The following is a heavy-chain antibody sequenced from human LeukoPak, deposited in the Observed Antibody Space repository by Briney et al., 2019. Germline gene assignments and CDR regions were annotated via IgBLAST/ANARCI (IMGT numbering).Heavy chain of an antibody. CDR3: AKDWLGYCSSTSCANLEY. J-gene: IGHJ4*02. CDR1: GFTFSSYG. CDR2: IRYDGSNK. Sequence: PGGSLRLSCAASGFTFSSYGMHWVRQAPGKGLEWVAFIRYDGSNKYYADSVKGRFTISRDNSKNTLYLQMNSLRAEDTAVYYCAKDWLGYCSSTSCANLEYWGQGTLVTVSS. V-gene: IGHV3-30*02. D-gene: IGHD2-2*01.